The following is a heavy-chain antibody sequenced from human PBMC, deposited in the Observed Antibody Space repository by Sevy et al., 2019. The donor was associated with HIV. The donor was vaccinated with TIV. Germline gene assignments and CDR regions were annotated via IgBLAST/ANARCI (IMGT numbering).Heavy chain of an antibody. V-gene: IGHV3-53*01. J-gene: IGHJ5*01. Sequence: GGTLRLSCVVSGFDIRSNYMSWVRQAPGKGLEWVSHIYARGTAYYADSVKGRFTFSRDDSKNTVSLQMHSLRVEDSAVYYCACGEGSRGSCCFDSWGQGIQVTVSS. CDR3: ACGEGSRGSCCFDS. D-gene: IGHD2-15*01. CDR1: GFDIRSNY. CDR2: IYARGTA.